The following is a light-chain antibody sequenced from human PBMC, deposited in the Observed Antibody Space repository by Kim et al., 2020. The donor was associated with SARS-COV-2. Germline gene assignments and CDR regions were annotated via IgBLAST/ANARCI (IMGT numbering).Light chain of an antibody. V-gene: IGLV1-44*01. CDR1: TSNVATTT. CDR2: LEN. J-gene: IGLJ3*02. CDR3: ASWDDSLNAWV. Sequence: ELTQPPSASGTPGQRVSISCSGSTSNVATTTVNWYQQFPGTAPKLLIYLENRRPSGVPDRFSGSRSGTTASLAISDLRSEDEADYHCASWDDSLNAWVFGGGTKLTVL.